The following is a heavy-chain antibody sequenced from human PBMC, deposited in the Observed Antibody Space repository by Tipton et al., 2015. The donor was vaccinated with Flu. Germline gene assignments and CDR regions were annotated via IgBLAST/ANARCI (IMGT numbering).Heavy chain of an antibody. CDR3: ARLSYYDVDLKNFYFDY. Sequence: TLSLTCTVSSGSIRSTNYFCAWIRQPTGKRLELIGSIYPSGTTYYNPSLKSRVTISADTSKSQFSLMLRSVTAADTAVYYCARLSYYDVDLKNFYFDYWGQGALVTVSS. V-gene: IGHV4-39*01. D-gene: IGHD3-10*02. CDR2: IYPSGTT. J-gene: IGHJ4*02. CDR1: SGSIRSTNYF.